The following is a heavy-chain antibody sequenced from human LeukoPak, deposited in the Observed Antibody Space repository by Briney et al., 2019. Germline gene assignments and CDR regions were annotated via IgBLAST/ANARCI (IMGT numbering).Heavy chain of an antibody. V-gene: IGHV3-30-3*01. CDR2: ISYDGSNK. CDR3: ARDSIRYGAAAGHFDY. D-gene: IGHD6-13*01. CDR1: GFTFSSYA. Sequence: PGRSLRLSCAASGFTFSSYAMHWVRQAPGKGLEWVAVISYDGSNKYYADSVKGRFTISRDNSKNTLYLQMNSLRAEDTAVYYCARDSIRYGAAAGHFDYWGQGTLVTVSS. J-gene: IGHJ4*02.